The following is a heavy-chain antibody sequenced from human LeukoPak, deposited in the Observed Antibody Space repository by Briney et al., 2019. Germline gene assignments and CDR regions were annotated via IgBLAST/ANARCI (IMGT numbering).Heavy chain of an antibody. CDR2: INHSGST. CDR3: ARHGPRYGSGSYYYFDY. D-gene: IGHD3-10*01. V-gene: IGHV4-34*01. Sequence: SETLSLTCAVYGGSFSGYYWSWIRQPPGKGLEWIGEINHSGSTNYNPSLKSRVTISVDTSKNQFSLKLSSVPAADTAVYYCARHGPRYGSGSYYYFDYWGQGTLVTVSS. J-gene: IGHJ4*02. CDR1: GGSFSGYY.